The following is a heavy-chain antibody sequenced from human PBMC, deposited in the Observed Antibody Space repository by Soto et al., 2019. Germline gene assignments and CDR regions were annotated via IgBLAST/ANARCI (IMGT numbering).Heavy chain of an antibody. J-gene: IGHJ3*01. Sequence: EVQLLESGGGLVQPGESLRLSCAASGFTFSYYWMHWVRQAPGMGLVWVSRIHSDGRSTTYADSVKGRFTISRDNARNTLYLHMNSLRAEDTAVYYCARGDRGAFDLWGQGTVLTVSS. CDR2: IHSDGRST. CDR3: ARGDRGAFDL. V-gene: IGHV3-74*01. CDR1: GFTFSYYW. D-gene: IGHD1-26*01.